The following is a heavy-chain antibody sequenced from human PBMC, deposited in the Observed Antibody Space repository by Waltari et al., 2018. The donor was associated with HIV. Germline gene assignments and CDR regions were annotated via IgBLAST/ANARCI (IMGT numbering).Heavy chain of an antibody. V-gene: IGHV5-51*01. CDR3: ARQQWSGYDWTYYFDY. J-gene: IGHJ4*02. CDR2: IYPGDSDT. Sequence: EVQLVQSGAEVKKPGESLKISCKGSGYSFTSYWIGWVRQMPGKGLEWMGIIYPGDSDTIYSPSFQGQVTISADKSISTAYLQWSSLKASDTAMYYCARQQWSGYDWTYYFDYWGQGTLVTVSS. D-gene: IGHD5-12*01. CDR1: GYSFTSYW.